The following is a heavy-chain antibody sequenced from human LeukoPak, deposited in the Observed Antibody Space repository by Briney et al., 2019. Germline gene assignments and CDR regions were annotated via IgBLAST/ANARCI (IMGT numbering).Heavy chain of an antibody. Sequence: GGSLRLSCAASGFTFSSYAMSWVRQAPGKGLEWASTISDSGATTYYADSVKGRFTISRDNSKNTLYLQMNSLRAEDTAVYYCAKMRRGYTSSSVGYWGQGTLVTVSS. CDR1: GFTFSSYA. CDR2: ISDSGATT. CDR3: AKMRRGYTSSSVGY. V-gene: IGHV3-23*01. D-gene: IGHD6-13*01. J-gene: IGHJ4*02.